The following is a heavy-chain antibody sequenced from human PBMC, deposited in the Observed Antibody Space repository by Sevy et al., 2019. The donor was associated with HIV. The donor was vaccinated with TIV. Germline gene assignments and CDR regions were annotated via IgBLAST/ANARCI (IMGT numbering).Heavy chain of an antibody. CDR3: AIVRITMIVVVMDAFDI. D-gene: IGHD3-22*01. J-gene: IGHJ3*02. V-gene: IGHV1-2*02. CDR1: GYTFTGYY. Sequence: ASVKVSCKASGYTFTGYYMHWVRQAPGQGLEWMGWINPNSGGTNYEQKFQGRVTMTRNTSISTAYMELSRLRSDETAVYYCAIVRITMIVVVMDAFDIWGQGTMVTVSS. CDR2: INPNSGGT.